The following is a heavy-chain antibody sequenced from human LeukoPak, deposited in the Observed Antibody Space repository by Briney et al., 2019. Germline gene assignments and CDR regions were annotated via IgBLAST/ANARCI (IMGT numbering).Heavy chain of an antibody. J-gene: IGHJ3*02. D-gene: IGHD2-2*01. Sequence: GASVKVSFKASGYTFTSYGISWVRQAPGQGLEWMGWISAYNGNTNYAQKLQGRVTMTTDTSTSTAYMELRSLRSDDTAVYYCARDLDIVVVPAASPDAFDIWGQGTMVTVSS. CDR3: ARDLDIVVVPAASPDAFDI. CDR1: GYTFTSYG. V-gene: IGHV1-18*04. CDR2: ISAYNGNT.